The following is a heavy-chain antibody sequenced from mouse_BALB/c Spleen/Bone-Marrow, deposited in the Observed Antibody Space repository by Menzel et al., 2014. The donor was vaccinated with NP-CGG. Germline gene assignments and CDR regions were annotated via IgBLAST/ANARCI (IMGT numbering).Heavy chain of an antibody. CDR2: IHYSGST. V-gene: IGHV3-1*02. Sequence: VQLQQSGPDLVKPSQSLSLTCTVTGYSITSGYSCHWIRQFPGNKLEWMGYIHYSGSTNYNPSLKSRISITRDTSKNQFFLQLNSVTTEDTATYYCARRYGNYWYFDVWGAGTTVTVSS. J-gene: IGHJ1*01. CDR1: GYSITSGYS. CDR3: ARRYGNYWYFDV. D-gene: IGHD2-10*02.